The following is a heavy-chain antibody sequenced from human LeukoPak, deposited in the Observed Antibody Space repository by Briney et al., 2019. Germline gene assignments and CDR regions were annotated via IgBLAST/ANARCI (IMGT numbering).Heavy chain of an antibody. J-gene: IGHJ4*02. CDR1: GGSISSGGYS. D-gene: IGHD5-12*01. V-gene: IGHV4-31*03. CDR3: ARARYSGYDFFYDIYFDY. Sequence: SQTLSLTCTVSGGSISSGGYSWSWIRQHPGKGLEWIGYIYYGGSTYYNPSLKSRVTISVDTSKNQFSLKLSSVTAADTAVYYCARARYSGYDFFYDIYFDYWGQGTLVTVSS. CDR2: IYYGGST.